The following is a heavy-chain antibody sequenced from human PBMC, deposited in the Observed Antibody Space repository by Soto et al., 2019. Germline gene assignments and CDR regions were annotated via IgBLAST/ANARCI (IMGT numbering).Heavy chain of an antibody. CDR3: ARDGYHNTPFDP. D-gene: IGHD3-9*01. CDR2: ISTDGSNK. CDR1: GFNFSNYG. V-gene: IGHV3-30*03. J-gene: IGHJ5*02. Sequence: QVQLVESGGGVVQPGRSLRLSCAASGFNFSNYGMHWVRQAPGKGLEWVAVISTDGSNKYYADSVKGRFTISRDNSKNTLFLQINSLRAEDTAVYYCARDGYHNTPFDPWGQGTLVTVSS.